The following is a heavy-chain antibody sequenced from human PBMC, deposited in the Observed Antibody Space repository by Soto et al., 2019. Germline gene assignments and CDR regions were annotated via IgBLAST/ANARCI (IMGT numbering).Heavy chain of an antibody. D-gene: IGHD3-22*01. CDR1: GFTFSSYG. CDR2: IWYDGSNK. V-gene: IGHV3-33*01. J-gene: IGHJ4*02. Sequence: QVQLVESGGGVVQPGRSLRLSCAASGFTFSSYGMHWVRQAPGKGLEWVAVIWYDGSNKYYADSVKGRFTISRDNSKDTLYLQMNRLRAEDTAVYYCARASTYYYDSSGYLGIDYWGQGTLVTVSS. CDR3: ARASTYYYDSSGYLGIDY.